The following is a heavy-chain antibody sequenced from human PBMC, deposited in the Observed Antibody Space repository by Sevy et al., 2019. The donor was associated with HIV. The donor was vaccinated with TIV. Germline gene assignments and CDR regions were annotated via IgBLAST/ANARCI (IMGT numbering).Heavy chain of an antibody. V-gene: IGHV3-23*01. Sequence: GGSLRLSCAASGFTFSSYAMNWVRQAPGKGLEWVSTIYGSGGVTYYADSVKGRLTISRDNSQNTLFLQMNSLRAEDTAVYYCAGGRYDSSGSFDAFDIWGQGTMVTVSS. D-gene: IGHD3-22*01. CDR2: IYGSGGVT. CDR1: GFTFSSYA. J-gene: IGHJ3*02. CDR3: AGGRYDSSGSFDAFDI.